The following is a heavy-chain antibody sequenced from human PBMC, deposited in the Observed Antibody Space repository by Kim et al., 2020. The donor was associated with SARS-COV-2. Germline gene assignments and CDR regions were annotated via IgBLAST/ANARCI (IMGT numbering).Heavy chain of an antibody. J-gene: IGHJ6*01. CDR3: ARDANDIGYGMDV. CDR1: GFTFSIYS. CDR2: ISGYSTNI. Sequence: GGSLRLSCGASGFTFSIYSMNWVRQAPGKGLEWIAYISGYSTNIYYAESVKGRFTISRDNAKNSLYLQMNGLRDEDSAVYYCARDANDIGYGMDVWGQGTAVTVSS. V-gene: IGHV3-48*02. D-gene: IGHD2-8*01.